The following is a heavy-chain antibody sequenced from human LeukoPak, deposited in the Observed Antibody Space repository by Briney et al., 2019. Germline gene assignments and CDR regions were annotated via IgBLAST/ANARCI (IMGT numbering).Heavy chain of an antibody. V-gene: IGHV4-61*02. Sequence: SETLSLTCTGSGGSISSGSYYWSWIRQPAGKGLEWIGRIYTSGSTNYNPSLKSRVTISVDTSKNQFSLKLSSVTAADTAVYYCARVRRGSKGPKEDYMDVWGRGTTVTVSS. CDR1: GGSISSGSYY. CDR3: ARVRRGSKGPKEDYMDV. D-gene: IGHD3-10*01. J-gene: IGHJ6*03. CDR2: IYTSGST.